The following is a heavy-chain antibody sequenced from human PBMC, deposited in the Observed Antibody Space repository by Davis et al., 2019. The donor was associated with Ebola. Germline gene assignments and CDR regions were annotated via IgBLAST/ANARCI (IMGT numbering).Heavy chain of an antibody. V-gene: IGHV1-46*03. CDR2: IIPNDGRT. CDR1: GYTFTNYY. CDR3: TTPGGQDSGYDVFDN. Sequence: ASVQVSCKASGYTFTNYYMHWVRQAPGQGLEWMGMIIPNDGRTIYAQKFQGRVTVTRNTSTTTVYMDLSSLRSEDTALYYCTTPGGQDSGYDVFDNWGQGTMVTVSS. D-gene: IGHD5-12*01. J-gene: IGHJ3*02.